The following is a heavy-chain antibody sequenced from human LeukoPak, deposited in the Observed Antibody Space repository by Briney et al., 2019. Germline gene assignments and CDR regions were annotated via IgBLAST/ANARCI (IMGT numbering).Heavy chain of an antibody. CDR2: IYPGDSDT. J-gene: IGHJ6*02. Sequence: GESLKISCKGSGYSFSTYWIAWVHQMPGKGLEWMGIIYPGDSDTRYSPSFQGQVTISADKSISTAYLQWTSLKASDTAVYYCARTTHYYYGMDVWGQGTTVTVSS. V-gene: IGHV5-51*07. CDR3: ARTTHYYYGMDV. D-gene: IGHD1-1*01. CDR1: GYSFSTYW.